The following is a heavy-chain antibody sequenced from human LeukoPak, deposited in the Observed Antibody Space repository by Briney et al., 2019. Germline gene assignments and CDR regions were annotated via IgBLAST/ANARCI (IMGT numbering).Heavy chain of an antibody. CDR2: IYHSGST. CDR1: GYSISSGFY. D-gene: IGHD5-24*01. V-gene: IGHV4-38-2*02. J-gene: IGHJ3*02. Sequence: SETLSLTCTVAGYSISSGFYWGWIRQPPGQGLEWIGSIYHSGSTYYNPSLKSRVTMSVDTSKSQFSLKLSSVTAADTAVYYCARHVGVEMATIFGHDAFDIWGQGTMVTVSS. CDR3: ARHVGVEMATIFGHDAFDI.